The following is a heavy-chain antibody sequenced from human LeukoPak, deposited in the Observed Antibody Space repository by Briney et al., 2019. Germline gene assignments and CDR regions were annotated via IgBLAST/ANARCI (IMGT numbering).Heavy chain of an antibody. CDR2: FDPEDGET. CDR3: ATANLVGATGEPRFDP. CDR1: GYSLTELS. D-gene: IGHD1-26*01. V-gene: IGHV1-24*01. J-gene: IGHJ5*02. Sequence: ASVKVSCKVSGYSLTELSMHWVRQAPGKGLEGMGGFDPEDGETIYAQKFQGRVTMTEDTSTDTAYMELSSLRSEDTAVYYCATANLVGATGEPRFDPWGQGTLVTVSS.